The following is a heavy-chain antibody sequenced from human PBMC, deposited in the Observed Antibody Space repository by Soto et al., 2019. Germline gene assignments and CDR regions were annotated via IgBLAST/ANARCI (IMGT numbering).Heavy chain of an antibody. CDR2: IYYSGST. D-gene: IGHD6-13*01. CDR3: ARDLVMAAGYYYYGMDV. Sequence: PSETLSLTCSVSGGSVSSGSYYWSWIRQPPGKGLEWIGYIYYSGSTNYNPSLKSRVTISVDTSKNQFSLKLSSVTAADTAVYYCARDLVMAAGYYYYGMDVWGQGTTVTVSS. J-gene: IGHJ6*02. V-gene: IGHV4-61*01. CDR1: GGSVSSGSYY.